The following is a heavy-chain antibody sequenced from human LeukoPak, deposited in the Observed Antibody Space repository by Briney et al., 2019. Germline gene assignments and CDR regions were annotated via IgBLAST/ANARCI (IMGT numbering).Heavy chain of an antibody. Sequence: GGSLRLSCVASGITFSSYAMSWVRQAPGKGLEWVSYISSSSSTIYYADSVKGRFTISRDNAKNSLYLQMNSLRAEDTAVYYCARGAYYYEDWGQGTLVTVSS. CDR2: ISSSSSTI. CDR1: GITFSSYA. V-gene: IGHV3-48*01. J-gene: IGHJ4*02. D-gene: IGHD3-22*01. CDR3: ARGAYYYED.